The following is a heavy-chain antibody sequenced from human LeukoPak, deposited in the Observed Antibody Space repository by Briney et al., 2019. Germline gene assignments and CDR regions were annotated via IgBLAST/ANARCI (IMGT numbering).Heavy chain of an antibody. CDR2: ISLYNGNT. J-gene: IGHJ4*02. CDR3: ARDEQWLVYY. V-gene: IGHV1-18*01. D-gene: IGHD6-19*01. Sequence: GASVKVSCKASGYTFTSYGISWVRQAPGQGLEWMGWISLYNGNTKYAQKLQCRVTLTTDTSTSTAYMELRSLRSDDTAVYYCARDEQWLVYYSGPGTLVTVSS. CDR1: GYTFTSYG.